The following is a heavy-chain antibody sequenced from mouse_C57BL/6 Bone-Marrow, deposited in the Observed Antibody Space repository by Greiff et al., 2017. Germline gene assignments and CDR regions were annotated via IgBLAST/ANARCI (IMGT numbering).Heavy chain of an antibody. CDR3: ARDGYLYYYAMDY. D-gene: IGHD2-2*01. V-gene: IGHV3-1*01. CDR2: ISYSGST. Sequence: DVQLVESGPGMVKPSQSLSLTCTVTGYSITSGYDWHWIRHLPGNKLEWMGYISYSGSTNSNPSIKSRISITHDTSKNHFFLKLNSVTTEDTATYYCARDGYLYYYAMDYWGQGTSVTVSS. J-gene: IGHJ4*01. CDR1: GYSITSGYD.